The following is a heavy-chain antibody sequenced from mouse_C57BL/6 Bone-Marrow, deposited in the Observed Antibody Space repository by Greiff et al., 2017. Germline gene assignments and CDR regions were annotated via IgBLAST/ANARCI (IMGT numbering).Heavy chain of an antibody. D-gene: IGHD2-4*01. CDR1: GFNIKDDY. J-gene: IGHJ2*01. Sequence: VQLQQSGAELVRPGASVKLSCTASGFNIKDDYMHWVKQRPEQGLEWIGWIDPENGDTEYASKFQGKATITADTSSNTAYLQLSSLTSEDTAVYYCTTGDYDFDYWGQGTTLTVSS. CDR3: TTGDYDFDY. V-gene: IGHV14-4*01. CDR2: IDPENGDT.